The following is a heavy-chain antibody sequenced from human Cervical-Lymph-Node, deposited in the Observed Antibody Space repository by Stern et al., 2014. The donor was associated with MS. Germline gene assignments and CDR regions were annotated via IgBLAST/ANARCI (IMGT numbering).Heavy chain of an antibody. Sequence: EMQLVASGGGLVQPGGSLRLSCAASGFTFDSYSMHWVRQVPGKGLVWVSRINTDGSSPRYADSVKGRFTISRDNAKNMLYLEMNSLRAEDTAVYYCSGSNWYFFDYWGQGTLVTVSS. CDR2: INTDGSSP. CDR3: SGSNWYFFDY. D-gene: IGHD6-13*01. V-gene: IGHV3-74*02. J-gene: IGHJ4*02. CDR1: GFTFDSYS.